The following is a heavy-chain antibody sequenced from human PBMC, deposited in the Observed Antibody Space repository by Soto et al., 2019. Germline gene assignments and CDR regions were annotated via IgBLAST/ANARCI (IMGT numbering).Heavy chain of an antibody. Sequence: VESLKISCNGSGYSFTSYWIGWVRQMPWKGLEWMGIIYPGDSDTRYSPSFQGQVTISADKSISTAYLQWSSLKASDTAMYYCARLTSYSSGPAGRFDPWGQGTLVTVSS. V-gene: IGHV5-51*01. CDR2: IYPGDSDT. D-gene: IGHD6-19*01. J-gene: IGHJ5*02. CDR1: GYSFTSYW. CDR3: ARLTSYSSGPAGRFDP.